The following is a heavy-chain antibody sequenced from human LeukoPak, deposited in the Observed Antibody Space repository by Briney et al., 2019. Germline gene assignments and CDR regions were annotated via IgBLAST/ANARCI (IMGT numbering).Heavy chain of an antibody. D-gene: IGHD3-10*01. CDR1: GFSVTTNY. CDR3: ARDRAGTQSWVEFDL. V-gene: IGHV3-66*03. Sequence: GGSLRLTCTASGFSVTTNYMSWVRQAPGKGLGWVALIYTSGSTFYADSVMGRFTVSRDNSKNTLYLQMNSLRAEDSAAYYCARDRAGTQSWVEFDLWGQGTLVTVSS. CDR2: IYTSGST. J-gene: IGHJ5*02.